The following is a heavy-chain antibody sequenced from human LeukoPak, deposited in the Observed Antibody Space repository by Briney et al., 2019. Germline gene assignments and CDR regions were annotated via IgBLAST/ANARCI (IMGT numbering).Heavy chain of an antibody. V-gene: IGHV4-34*01. J-gene: IGHJ3*02. CDR2: INHSGST. CDR1: GGSFSTYY. D-gene: IGHD2-15*01. CDR3: ARFPCSGDSCYSGIRAFDI. Sequence: SETRSLTCAVYGGSFSTYYWNWIRQFPGKGLEWIGEINHSGSTNSNPSLKSRVTILIDTSKDQFSLKLSSVTAADTAVYYCARFPCSGDSCYSGIRAFDIWGQGTMVIVSS.